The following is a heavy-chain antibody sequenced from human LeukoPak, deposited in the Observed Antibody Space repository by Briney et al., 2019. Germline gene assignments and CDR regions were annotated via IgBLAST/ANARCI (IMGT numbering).Heavy chain of an antibody. CDR1: GFTFSSYS. Sequence: GGSLRLSCAASGFTFSSYSMNWVRQAPGKGPEWVSYISSSSSSIYYADSVKGRFTISRDNSKNSLYLQMNSLRTEDTALYYCAKDISAGSYYAGVDYWGQGTLVTVSS. V-gene: IGHV3-48*04. CDR2: ISSSSSSI. CDR3: AKDISAGSYYAGVDY. J-gene: IGHJ4*02. D-gene: IGHD1-26*01.